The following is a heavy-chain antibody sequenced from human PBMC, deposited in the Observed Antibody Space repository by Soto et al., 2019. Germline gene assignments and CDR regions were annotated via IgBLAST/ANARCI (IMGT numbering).Heavy chain of an antibody. CDR3: AASSGWSRGGRYNWFDP. D-gene: IGHD6-19*01. CDR1: GYSISSGYY. V-gene: IGHV4-38-2*01. J-gene: IGHJ5*02. Sequence: SETLSLTCAVSGYSISSGYYWGWIRQPPGKGLEWIGSIYHSGSTYYNPSLKSRVTISVDTSKTQFSLKLSSVTAADTAVYYCAASSGWSRGGRYNWFDPWGQGTLVTVSS. CDR2: IYHSGST.